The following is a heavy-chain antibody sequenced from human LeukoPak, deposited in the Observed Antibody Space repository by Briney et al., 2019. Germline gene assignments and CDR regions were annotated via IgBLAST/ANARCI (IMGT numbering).Heavy chain of an antibody. CDR2: INPNSGGT. J-gene: IGHJ4*02. V-gene: IGHV1-2*02. CDR3: ARSGYCSGGSCYGTGDLDY. D-gene: IGHD2-15*01. Sequence: ASVKVSCKASGYTFTGYYMHWVRQAPGQGLEWMGWINPNSGGTNYAQRFQGRVTMTRDTSISTAYMELSRLRSDDTAVYYCARSGYCSGGSCYGTGDLDYWGQGTLVTVSS. CDR1: GYTFTGYY.